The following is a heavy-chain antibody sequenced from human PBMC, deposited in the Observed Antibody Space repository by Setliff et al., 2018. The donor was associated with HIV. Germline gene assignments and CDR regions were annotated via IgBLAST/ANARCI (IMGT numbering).Heavy chain of an antibody. CDR1: GFKFDDYP. Sequence: GSLRLSCAASGFKFDDYPMHWVRQAPGKGLEWVSFIYSGSSSAVFADSVKGRFTISRDNSRNTLFLQMNSLRAEDTAIYYCAKQYCSGGTCYSADAFDIWGQGTMVTVSS. CDR3: AKQYCSGGTCYSADAFDI. D-gene: IGHD2-15*01. CDR2: IYSGSSSA. V-gene: IGHV3-23*03. J-gene: IGHJ3*02.